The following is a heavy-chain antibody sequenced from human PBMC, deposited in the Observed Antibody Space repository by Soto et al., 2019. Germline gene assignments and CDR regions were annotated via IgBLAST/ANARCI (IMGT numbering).Heavy chain of an antibody. D-gene: IGHD3-22*01. CDR3: TRDGSWSDSSGYYYYYYYGMDV. V-gene: IGHV3-49*04. Sequence: GGSLRLSCTASGFTFGDYAMSWVRQAPGKGLEWVGFIRSKAYGGTTEYAASVKGRFTISRDDSKSIAYLQMNSLKTEDTAVYYCTRDGSWSDSSGYYYYYYYGMDVWGQGTTVTVSS. J-gene: IGHJ6*02. CDR2: IRSKAYGGTT. CDR1: GFTFGDYA.